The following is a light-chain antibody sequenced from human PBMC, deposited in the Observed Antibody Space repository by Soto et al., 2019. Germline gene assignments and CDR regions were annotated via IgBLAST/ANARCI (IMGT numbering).Light chain of an antibody. Sequence: QSALTQPASVSGSPGQSITISCTGTSSDVGGYNYVSWYQQHPAKAPKLMIYEVNNRPSGVSNRFSGSKSGNTASLTISGLQAEDEADYYCSSYTSSSHFVFGTGTKVTV. CDR3: SSYTSSSHFV. J-gene: IGLJ1*01. V-gene: IGLV2-14*01. CDR2: EVN. CDR1: SSDVGGYNY.